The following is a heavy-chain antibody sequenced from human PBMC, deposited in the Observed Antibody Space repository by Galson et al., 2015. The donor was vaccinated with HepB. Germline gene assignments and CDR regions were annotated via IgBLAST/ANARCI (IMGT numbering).Heavy chain of an antibody. CDR2: ISSKVNSYAT. Sequence: SPRLPRAVSGFTFSRAAKHWFRQTSGLGREWVGRISSKVNSYATAYAASVKGRFTISRADSKNTAYLQMNSLKTEDTAVYYCTRRAVGCSSTSCLGYSYDDYWGQGTLVTVSS. CDR1: GFTFSRAA. J-gene: IGHJ4*02. V-gene: IGHV3-73*01. D-gene: IGHD2-2*01. CDR3: TRRAVGCSSTSCLGYSYDDY.